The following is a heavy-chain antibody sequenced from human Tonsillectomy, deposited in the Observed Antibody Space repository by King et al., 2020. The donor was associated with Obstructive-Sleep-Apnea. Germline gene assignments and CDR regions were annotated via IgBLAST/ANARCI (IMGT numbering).Heavy chain of an antibody. D-gene: IGHD3-22*01. CDR3: AFSDYEAYGPFDY. Sequence: EQLVQSGAEVKKPGASVKVSCRASGYTFPGYYMHWVRQAPGQGLEWMGWINPYSGGTNYAQKFQGRVTMTRDTSISTAYMELSRLRSDDTSVYYCAFSDYEAYGPFDYWGQGTLVTVSS. CDR1: GYTFPGYY. CDR2: INPYSGGT. V-gene: IGHV1-2*02. J-gene: IGHJ4*02.